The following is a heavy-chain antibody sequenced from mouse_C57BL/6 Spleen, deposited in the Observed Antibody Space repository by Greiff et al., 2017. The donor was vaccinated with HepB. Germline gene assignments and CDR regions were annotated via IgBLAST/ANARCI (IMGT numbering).Heavy chain of an antibody. CDR2: IRSKSSNYAT. V-gene: IGHV10-3*01. J-gene: IGHJ1*03. CDR3: VRERDGSSYWYFDV. D-gene: IGHD1-1*01. CDR1: GFTFNTYA. Sequence: EVMLVESGGGLVQPKGSLKLSCAASGFTFNTYAMHWVRQAPGKGLEWVARIRSKSSNYATYYADSVKDRFTIYRDDSQSMLYLQMNNLKTEDTAMYYCVRERDGSSYWYFDVWGTGTTVTVSS.